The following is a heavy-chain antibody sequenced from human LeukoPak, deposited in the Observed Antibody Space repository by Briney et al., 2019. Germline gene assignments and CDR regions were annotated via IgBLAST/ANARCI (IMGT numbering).Heavy chain of an antibody. CDR2: MNPNSGNT. J-gene: IGHJ4*02. CDR3: TRGSSGRRDN. Sequence: ASVKVSCKASGYTFTSCDINWVRQATGQGLEWMGWMNPNSGNTGYGQSFQGRITMTRDISIGTACMELSNLTSEDTAIYYCTRGSSGRRDNWGQGTLVTVSA. CDR1: GYTFTSCD. V-gene: IGHV1-8*01. D-gene: IGHD6-19*01.